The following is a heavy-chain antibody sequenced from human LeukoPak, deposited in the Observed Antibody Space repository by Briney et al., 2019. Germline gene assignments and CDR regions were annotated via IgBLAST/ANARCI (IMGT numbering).Heavy chain of an antibody. J-gene: IGHJ4*02. D-gene: IGHD1-26*01. CDR2: IWYDGSNK. CDR1: GFTFSSYG. CDR3: ARGGSYYEELLYYFDY. Sequence: GGSLRLSCAASGFTFSSYGMHWVRQAPGKGLEWVAVIWYDGSNKYYADSVKGRFTISRDNSKNTLYLQMNSLRAEDTAVYYCARGGSYYEELLYYFDYWGQGTLVTVSS. V-gene: IGHV3-33*01.